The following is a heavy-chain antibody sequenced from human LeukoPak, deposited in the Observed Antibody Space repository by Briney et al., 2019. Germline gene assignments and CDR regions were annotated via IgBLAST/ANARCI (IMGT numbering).Heavy chain of an antibody. Sequence: SETLSLTCTVSGGSISSSSYYWGWIRQPPGKGLEWIGSIYYSGSTYYNPSLKSRVTISVDTSKNQFSLKLSSVTAADTAVYYCARGSPIFGVVNWGQGTLVTVSS. CDR3: ARGSPIFGVVN. V-gene: IGHV4-39*07. J-gene: IGHJ4*02. CDR1: GGSISSSSYY. D-gene: IGHD3-3*01. CDR2: IYYSGST.